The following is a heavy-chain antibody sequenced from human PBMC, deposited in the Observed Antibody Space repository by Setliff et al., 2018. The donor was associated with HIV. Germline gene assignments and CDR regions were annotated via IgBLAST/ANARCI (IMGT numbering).Heavy chain of an antibody. J-gene: IGHJ6*03. V-gene: IGHV4-59*02. D-gene: IGHD4-4*01. CDR2: IYYSGSA. CDR3: ARITDDYSRFYYYMDV. CDR1: GGSVSGYY. Sequence: SETLSLTCTISGGSVSGYYWSWIRQPPGKGLEWIGYIYYSGSANHNPSLKSRVTISVDTSKNEVSLKLTYVTSADTAVHYCARITDDYSRFYYYMDVWGKGTTVTVSS.